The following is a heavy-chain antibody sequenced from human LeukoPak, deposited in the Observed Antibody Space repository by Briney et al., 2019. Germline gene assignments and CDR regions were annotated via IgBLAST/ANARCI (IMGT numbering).Heavy chain of an antibody. Sequence: GGSLRLSCAACGFTFSVYYMHWVRQAPGKGLVWVSRISSDGGTTFYADSVKGRFTISRDNAKNKLHLEMNSLRAEDTAVYYCVRDSRTGVDYWGQGTLVTVSS. CDR1: GFTFSVYY. V-gene: IGHV3-74*01. CDR2: ISSDGGTT. J-gene: IGHJ4*02. CDR3: VRDSRTGVDY. D-gene: IGHD1-1*01.